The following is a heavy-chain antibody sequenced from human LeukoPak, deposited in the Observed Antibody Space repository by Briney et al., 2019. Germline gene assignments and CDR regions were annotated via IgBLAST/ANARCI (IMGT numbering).Heavy chain of an antibody. V-gene: IGHV1-2*02. J-gene: IGHJ4*02. CDR2: INPNSGGT. Sequence: ASVKVSCKASGYTFTGYYMHWVRQAPGQGLEWMGWINPNSGGTNYAQKFQGRVTMTRDTAISTAYMELNRLRSDDTAVYYCARDETYDSSGYYGGWGQGTLVTVSS. CDR3: ARDETYDSSGYYGG. CDR1: GYTFTGYY. D-gene: IGHD3-22*01.